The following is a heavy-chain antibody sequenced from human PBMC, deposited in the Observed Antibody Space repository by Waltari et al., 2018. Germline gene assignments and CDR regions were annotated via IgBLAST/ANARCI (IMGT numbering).Heavy chain of an antibody. CDR1: GGSISSHY. D-gene: IGHD7-27*01. CDR2: IYYSGST. CDR3: ATAPRWGWAFDI. Sequence: QVQLQESGPGLVKPSETLSLTCTVSGGSISSHYWSWIRQPPGKGLEWIGYIYYSGSTNYNPSLKSRVTISVDTSKNQFSLKLSSVTAADTAVYYCATAPRWGWAFDIWGQGTMVTVSS. V-gene: IGHV4-59*11. J-gene: IGHJ3*02.